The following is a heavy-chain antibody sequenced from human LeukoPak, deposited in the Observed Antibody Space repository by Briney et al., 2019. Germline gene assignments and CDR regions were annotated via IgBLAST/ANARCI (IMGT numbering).Heavy chain of an antibody. CDR2: IYYSGST. V-gene: IGHV4-61*05. CDR1: GGSISSSSYY. Sequence: SETLSLTCTVSGGSISSSSYYWGWIRQPPGKGLEWIGYIYYSGSTNYNPSLKSRVTISVDTSKNQFSLKVSSVTAADTAVYYCARGLQATVTRGLDYWGQGTLVTVSS. J-gene: IGHJ4*02. CDR3: ARGLQATVTRGLDY. D-gene: IGHD4-11*01.